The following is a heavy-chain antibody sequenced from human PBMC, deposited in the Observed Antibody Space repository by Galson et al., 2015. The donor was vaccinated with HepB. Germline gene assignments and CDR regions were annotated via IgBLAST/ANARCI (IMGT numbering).Heavy chain of an antibody. Sequence: SVKVSCKASGYTFTSYYMHWVRQAPGQGLEWMGIINPSGGSTSYAQKFQGRVTMTRDTSTSTVYMELSSLRSEDTAVYYCARELGDYGGNSGSYYYYYYMDVWGKGTTVTVSS. D-gene: IGHD4-23*01. V-gene: IGHV1-46*01. J-gene: IGHJ6*03. CDR2: INPSGGST. CDR1: GYTFTSYY. CDR3: ARELGDYGGNSGSYYYYYYMDV.